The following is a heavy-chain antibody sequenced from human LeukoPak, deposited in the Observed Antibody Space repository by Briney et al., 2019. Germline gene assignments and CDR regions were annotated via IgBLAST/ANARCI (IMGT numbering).Heavy chain of an antibody. V-gene: IGHV1-2*06. D-gene: IGHD5-24*01. CDR1: GYTFTGYY. CDR2: INPNSGGT. J-gene: IGHJ4*02. Sequence: GASVKVSCKASGYTFTGYYMHRVRQAPGQGLEWMGRINPNSGGTNYAQKFQGRVTMTRDTSISTAYMELNSLRSDDTAVYYCARDLGRDGYNRFDYWGQGTLVTVSS. CDR3: ARDLGRDGYNRFDY.